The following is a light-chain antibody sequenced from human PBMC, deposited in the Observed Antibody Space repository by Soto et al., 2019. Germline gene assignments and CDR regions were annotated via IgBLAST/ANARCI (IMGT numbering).Light chain of an antibody. CDR1: QTVSIY. CDR3: HQRSSWPPT. V-gene: IGKV3-11*01. CDR2: DAS. Sequence: EIVLTQSPATLSLSPGERATLSCRASQTVSIYLAWYQQKPGQAPRLLIYDASNRATGIPARFSGGGSGTDFTLTITSLEPGDFAVYYCHQRSSWPPTFGGGTTVEIK. J-gene: IGKJ4*01.